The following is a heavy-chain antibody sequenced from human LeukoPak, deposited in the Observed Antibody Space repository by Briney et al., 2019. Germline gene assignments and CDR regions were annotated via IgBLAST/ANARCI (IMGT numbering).Heavy chain of an antibody. J-gene: IGHJ4*02. CDR3: AKVDGDY. Sequence: GGSLRLSCAASGFTFSSCGMHWVRQAPGKGLEWVAVISYDGSNKYYADSVKGRFTISRDNSKNTLYLQMNSLRAEDTAVYYCAKVDGDYWGQGTLVTVSS. CDR1: GFTFSSCG. CDR2: ISYDGSNK. D-gene: IGHD3/OR15-3a*01. V-gene: IGHV3-30*18.